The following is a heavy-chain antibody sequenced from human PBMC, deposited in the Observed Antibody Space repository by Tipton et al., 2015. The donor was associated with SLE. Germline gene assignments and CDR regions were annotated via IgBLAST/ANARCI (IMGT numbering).Heavy chain of an antibody. J-gene: IGHJ5*02. D-gene: IGHD6-13*01. V-gene: IGHV4-31*03. CDR3: ARDLRAAAGNWFDP. CDR1: GGSISSGGYY. Sequence: TLSLTCTVSGGSISSGGYYWSWIRQHPGKGLEWIGYIYYSGSTYYNPSLKSRVTISVDTSKNQFSLKLSSVTAADTAVYYCARDLRAAAGNWFDPWGQGTLVTVSS. CDR2: IYYSGST.